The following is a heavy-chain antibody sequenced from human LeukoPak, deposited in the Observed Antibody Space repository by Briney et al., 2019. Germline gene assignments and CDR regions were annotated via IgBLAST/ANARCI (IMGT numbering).Heavy chain of an antibody. J-gene: IGHJ4*02. Sequence: GASVKVSCKASSYIFTTYGISWVRQAPGQGLEWMGWINTYNGNTNYAQKLQGRVTMTTDTSTGTAYMDLRSLRSDDTAVYYCARQAGGYSSGWYQFHFDYWGQGTLVTVSS. CDR1: SYIFTTYG. D-gene: IGHD6-19*01. CDR2: INTYNGNT. V-gene: IGHV1-18*04. CDR3: ARQAGGYSSGWYQFHFDY.